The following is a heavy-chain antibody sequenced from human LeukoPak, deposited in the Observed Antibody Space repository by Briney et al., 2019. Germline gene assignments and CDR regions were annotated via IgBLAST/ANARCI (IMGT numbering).Heavy chain of an antibody. Sequence: PSETPSLTCAVYGGSFSGYYWSWIRQPPGKGLEWIGEINHSGSTNYNPSLKSRVTISVDTSKNQFSLKLSSVTAADTAVYYCARGWRNYDYWGQGTLVTVSS. V-gene: IGHV4-34*01. CDR1: GGSFSGYY. CDR3: ARGWRNYDY. J-gene: IGHJ4*02. CDR2: INHSGST. D-gene: IGHD3-3*01.